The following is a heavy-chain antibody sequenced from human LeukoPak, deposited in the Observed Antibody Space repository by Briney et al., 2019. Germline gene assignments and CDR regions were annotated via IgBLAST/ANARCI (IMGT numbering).Heavy chain of an antibody. CDR1: GGTFSSYA. CDR3: ARAGIAAAGTSSWFDP. V-gene: IGHV1-69*01. D-gene: IGHD6-13*01. CDR2: IIPIFGTA. Sequence: ASVKVYCKASGGTFSSYAISWVRQAPGQGLEWMGGIIPIFGTANCAQKFQGRVTITADESTSTAYMELSSLRSEDTAVYYCARAGIAAAGTSSWFDPWGQGTLVTVSS. J-gene: IGHJ5*02.